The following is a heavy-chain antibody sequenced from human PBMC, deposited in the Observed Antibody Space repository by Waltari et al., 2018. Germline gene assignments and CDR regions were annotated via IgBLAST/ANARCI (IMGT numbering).Heavy chain of an antibody. CDR1: GYTFPNYN. J-gene: IGHJ4*02. V-gene: IGHV1-46*01. Sequence: QVQLVQSGAEVKKPGASVKVSCKASGYTFPNYNMHWVRQAPGQGLEWMGMISPSGGSTNYAQNLQGRVTVTRDTSTNIVFMELSSLRSEDTAVYYCARGVPTTTLDYWGQGTLVTVSS. CDR3: ARGVPTTTLDY. D-gene: IGHD2-2*01. CDR2: ISPSGGST.